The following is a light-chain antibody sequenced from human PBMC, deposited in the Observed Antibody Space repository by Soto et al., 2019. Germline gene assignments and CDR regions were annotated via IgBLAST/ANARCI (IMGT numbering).Light chain of an antibody. CDR3: LQTYNLPRT. CDR1: QTISSW. CDR2: KAS. Sequence: DIQSSKSHYTLSGTVGDRVTITFRASQTISSWLAWYQQKPGKAPKLLIYKASTLKSGVPSRFSGSASGTDFTLTIMNMQREDFATYYCLQTYNLPRTFGQGTKVDIK. V-gene: IGKV1-5*03. J-gene: IGKJ1*01.